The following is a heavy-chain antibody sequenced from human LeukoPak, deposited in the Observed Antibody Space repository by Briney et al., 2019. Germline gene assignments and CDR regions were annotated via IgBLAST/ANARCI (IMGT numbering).Heavy chain of an antibody. J-gene: IGHJ6*03. CDR2: IYTGGST. CDR3: ARQGVSPHSFYYYIDV. Sequence: SETLSLSCTVSGGSISSYYWTWIRQPAGRGLEWIGRIYTGGSTSYNPSLMSRLDMSLDTSNNQISLKLNSVTAADTAVYYCARQGVSPHSFYYYIDVWGKGTTVTVSS. CDR1: GGSISSYY. V-gene: IGHV4-4*07. D-gene: IGHD3-10*01.